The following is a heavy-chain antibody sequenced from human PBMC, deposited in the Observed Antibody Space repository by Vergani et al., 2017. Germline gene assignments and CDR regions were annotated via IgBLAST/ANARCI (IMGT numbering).Heavy chain of an antibody. V-gene: IGHV3-13*01. CDR1: GFTFSSYD. CDR2: IGTAGDK. Sequence: EVQLVESGGGLVQPGGSLRLSCAASGFTFSSYDMHWVRQATGKGLEWVSAIGTAGDKYYPGSVKGRFTISRENAKNSLYLQMNSLRAGDTAVYYCARVRAGLYDYWGQGTLVTVSS. J-gene: IGHJ4*02. CDR3: ARVRAGLYDY. D-gene: IGHD3-16*01.